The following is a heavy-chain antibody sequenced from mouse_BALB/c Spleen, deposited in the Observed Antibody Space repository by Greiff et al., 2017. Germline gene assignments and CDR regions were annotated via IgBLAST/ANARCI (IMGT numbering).Heavy chain of an antibody. Sequence: VQLQQSGPGLVQPSQSLSITCTVSGFSLTSYGVHWVRQSPGKGLEWLGVIWSGGSTDYNAAFISRLSISKDNSKSQVFFKMNSLQANDTAIYYCLYGNYWYFDVWGAGTTVTVSS. CDR2: IWSGGST. V-gene: IGHV2-2*02. CDR3: LYGNYWYFDV. CDR1: GFSLTSYG. D-gene: IGHD2-1*01. J-gene: IGHJ1*01.